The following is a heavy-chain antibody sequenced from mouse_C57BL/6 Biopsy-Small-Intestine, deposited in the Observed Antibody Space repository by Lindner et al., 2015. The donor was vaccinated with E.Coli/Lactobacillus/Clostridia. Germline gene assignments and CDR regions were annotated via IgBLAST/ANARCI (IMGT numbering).Heavy chain of an antibody. CDR2: ISSGSNTI. CDR3: TRGMIKYAMDY. V-gene: IGHV5-17*01. D-gene: IGHD2-3*01. CDR1: GFTFSDYG. Sequence: VQLQESGGGLVKPGGSLKLSCAASGFTFSDYGMHWVRQAPEKGLEWVAYISSGSNTIYYADTVNGRFTISRDNAKNTLFLQMTSLRSEDTAMYYCTRGMIKYAMDYWGQGTSVTVSS. J-gene: IGHJ4*01.